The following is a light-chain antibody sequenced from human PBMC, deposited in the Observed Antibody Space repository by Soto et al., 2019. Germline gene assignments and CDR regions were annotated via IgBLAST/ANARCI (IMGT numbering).Light chain of an antibody. J-gene: IGKJ1*01. CDR1: QSVSSY. CDR2: GAS. V-gene: IGKV3-20*01. Sequence: EIVLTQSPATLSLSPGERATLSCRASQSVSSYLAWYQQKPGQAPRLLMYGASSRATGIPDRFSGSGSGTDFTLTISRVEPEDFAVYFCQQYGSSPQTFGQGTKVDIK. CDR3: QQYGSSPQT.